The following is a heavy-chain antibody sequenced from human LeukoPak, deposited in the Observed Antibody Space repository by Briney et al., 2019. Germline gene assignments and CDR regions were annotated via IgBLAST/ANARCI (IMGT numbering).Heavy chain of an antibody. CDR2: ITHRGST. V-gene: IGHV4-34*01. D-gene: IGHD3-16*01. J-gene: IGHJ3*02. CDR1: GGSFSRYY. Sequence: SETLSLTCAVYGGSFSRYYWSWIRQPPGKGLEWIGEITHRGSTNYNPSLKSRVTISVDTSKNQFSLKLSSVAAADTAVYYCARGLGSVQQQAFDIWGQGTMVTVSS. CDR3: ARGLGSVQQQAFDI.